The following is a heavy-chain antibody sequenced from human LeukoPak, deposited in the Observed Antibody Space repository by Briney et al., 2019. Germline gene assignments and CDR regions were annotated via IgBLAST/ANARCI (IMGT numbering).Heavy chain of an antibody. CDR2: INHSGST. CDR1: GGSFSGYY. Sequence: SETLSLTCAVYGGSFSGYYWSWIRQPPGKRLEWIGEINHSGSTNYNPSLKSRVTISVDTSKNQLSLKLSSVTAADTAVYYCARVTMMVVVNWFDPWGQGTLVTVSS. D-gene: IGHD3-22*01. J-gene: IGHJ5*02. V-gene: IGHV4-34*01. CDR3: ARVTMMVVVNWFDP.